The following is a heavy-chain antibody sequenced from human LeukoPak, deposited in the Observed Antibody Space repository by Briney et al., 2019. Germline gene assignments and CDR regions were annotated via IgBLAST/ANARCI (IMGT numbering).Heavy chain of an antibody. CDR2: IIPIFGTA. D-gene: IGHD3-10*01. CDR3: ATGYGSGSLGCYYMDV. J-gene: IGHJ6*03. V-gene: IGHV1-69*06. Sequence: ASVKVSCKASGGTFSSYAISWVRQAPGQGLEWMGGIIPIFGTANYAQKFQGRVTITADKSTSTAYMELSSLRSEDTAVYYCATGYGSGSLGCYYMDVWGKGTTVTVSS. CDR1: GGTFSSYA.